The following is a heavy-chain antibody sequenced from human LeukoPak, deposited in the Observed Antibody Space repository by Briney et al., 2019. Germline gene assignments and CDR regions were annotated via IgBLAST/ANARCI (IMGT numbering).Heavy chain of an antibody. D-gene: IGHD3-22*01. CDR3: AKGYYYDSSGFLYFDY. CDR1: GFTFSSYA. CDR2: ISGSGGST. V-gene: IGHV3-23*01. Sequence: GGSLRLSCAASGFTFSSYAMSWVRQAPGKGLEWVSAISGSGGSTYYADSVKGRFTISRDNSKNTLYLQMNSLRAEGTAVYYCAKGYYYDSSGFLYFDYWGQGTLVTVSS. J-gene: IGHJ4*02.